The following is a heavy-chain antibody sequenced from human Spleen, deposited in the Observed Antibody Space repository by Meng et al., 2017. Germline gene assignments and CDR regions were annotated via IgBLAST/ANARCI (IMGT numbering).Heavy chain of an antibody. V-gene: IGHV1-18*01. CDR3: ARATNVLSLNYYFGMDV. CDR2: ISPYNGNT. J-gene: IGHJ6*02. Sequence: ASVKVSCKASNYTFTNYGISWVRQAPGQGLEWMGWISPYNGNTHYPQKLQGRVTMTTDTSTSTAYMELRNLRSDDTAVYYCARATNVLSLNYYFGMDVWGQGTTVTVSS. CDR1: NYTFTNYG. D-gene: IGHD1-1*01.